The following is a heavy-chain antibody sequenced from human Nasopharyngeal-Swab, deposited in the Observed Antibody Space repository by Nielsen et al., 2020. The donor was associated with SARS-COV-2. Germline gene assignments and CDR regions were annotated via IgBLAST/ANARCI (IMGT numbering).Heavy chain of an antibody. V-gene: IGHV1-2*02. D-gene: IGHD6-13*01. J-gene: IGHJ4*02. CDR3: ARDPGSSWPHYFDF. CDR2: INPNSGGT. Sequence: WVRQAPGQGLEWMGWINPNSGGTNYAQKFQGRVTMTRDTPITTAYMDLSRLRSDDTAVYYCARDPGSSWPHYFDFWGQGTLVTVSS.